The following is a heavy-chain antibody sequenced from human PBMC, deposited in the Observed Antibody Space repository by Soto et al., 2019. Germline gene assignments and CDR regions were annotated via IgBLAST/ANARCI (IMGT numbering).Heavy chain of an antibody. J-gene: IGHJ4*02. V-gene: IGHV1-18*01. D-gene: IGHD3-10*01. Sequence: ASVKVSCKASGYTFTSYGISWVRQAPGQGLEWMGWISAYNGNTNYAQKLQGRVTMTTDTSTSTAYMELRSLRSDDTAVYYCARESLGRSYYYAPYSIDYSGQGPLVTLSS. CDR3: ARESLGRSYYYAPYSIDY. CDR1: GYTFTSYG. CDR2: ISAYNGNT.